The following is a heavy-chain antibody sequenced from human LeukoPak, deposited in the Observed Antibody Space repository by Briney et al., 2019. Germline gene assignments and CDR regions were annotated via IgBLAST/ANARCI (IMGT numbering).Heavy chain of an antibody. CDR2: INHSGST. V-gene: IGHV4-34*01. Sequence: PSETLSLTCAVYGGSFSGYYWSWIRQPPGKGLEWIGEINHSGSTNYNPSLKSRVTISVDTSKNQFSLKLSSVTAADTAVYYCARAPGSSSSWVDYWGQGTLVTVSS. D-gene: IGHD6-6*01. CDR1: GGSFSGYY. J-gene: IGHJ4*02. CDR3: ARAPGSSSSWVDY.